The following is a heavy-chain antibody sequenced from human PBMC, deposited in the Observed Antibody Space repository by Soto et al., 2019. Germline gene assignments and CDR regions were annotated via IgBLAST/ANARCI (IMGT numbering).Heavy chain of an antibody. Sequence: GGSLRLSCAAPGFTFSNYRMNWVRQPPGKGLEWVSVITMNRSYKYYADSVKGRFTISRDNSKNTLYLQMNSLRAEDTAVYYCASNDYGDYWGQGTLVTVSS. V-gene: IGHV3-30*03. CDR2: ITMNRSYK. J-gene: IGHJ4*02. CDR3: ASNDYGDY. CDR1: GFTFSNYR. D-gene: IGHD2-8*01.